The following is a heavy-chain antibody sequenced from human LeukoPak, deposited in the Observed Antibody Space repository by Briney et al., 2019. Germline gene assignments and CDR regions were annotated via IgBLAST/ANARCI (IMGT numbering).Heavy chain of an antibody. CDR2: IYYSGST. CDR1: GGSISSYY. D-gene: IGHD3-3*01. V-gene: IGHV4-59*01. CDR3: ARGQGDFWSGYLYYFDY. J-gene: IGHJ4*02. Sequence: SETLSLTCTVSGGSISSYYWSWIRQPPGKGLEWIGYIYYSGSTNYNPSLKSRVTISVDTSKNQFSLKLSSVTAAATAVYYCARGQGDFWSGYLYYFDYWGQGTLVTASS.